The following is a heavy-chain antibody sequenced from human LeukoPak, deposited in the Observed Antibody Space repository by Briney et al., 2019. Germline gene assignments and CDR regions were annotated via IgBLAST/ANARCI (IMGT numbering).Heavy chain of an antibody. J-gene: IGHJ1*01. CDR2: INPNSGGT. CDR1: GYTFTGYY. D-gene: IGHD3-3*01. Sequence: ASVKVSCKASGYTFTGYYMHWVRQAPGQGLEWMGWINPNSGGTNYAQKFQGRVTMTRDTSINTAYMELSRLRSDDTAVYYCARADSITIFGVVIGAFQHWGQGTLVTVSS. V-gene: IGHV1-2*02. CDR3: ARADSITIFGVVIGAFQH.